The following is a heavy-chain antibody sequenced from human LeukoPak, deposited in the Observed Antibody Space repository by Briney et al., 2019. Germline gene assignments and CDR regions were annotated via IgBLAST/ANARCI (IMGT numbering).Heavy chain of an antibody. CDR3: AKEGGYSSSFAEYFQH. Sequence: GGSLRLSCAASGFTFSSYGMHWVRQAPGKGLEWVAFIRYDGSNKYYADSVKGRFTISRDNSKNTLYLQMNSLRAEDTAVYYCAKEGGYSSSFAEYFQHWGQGTLVTVSP. CDR2: IRYDGSNK. CDR1: GFTFSSYG. J-gene: IGHJ1*01. V-gene: IGHV3-30*02. D-gene: IGHD6-6*01.